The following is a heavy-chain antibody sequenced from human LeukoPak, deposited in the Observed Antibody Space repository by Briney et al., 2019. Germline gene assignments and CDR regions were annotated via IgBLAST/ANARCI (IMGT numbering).Heavy chain of an antibody. CDR1: GYTFTGYY. V-gene: IGHV1-69*13. D-gene: IGHD5-12*01. J-gene: IGHJ6*03. Sequence: ASVKVSCKASGYTFTGYYMHWVRQAPGQGLEWMGGIIPIFGTANYAQKFQGRVTITADESTSTAYMELSSLRSEDTAVYYCARDRGRGSGYSDYYYYYMDVWGKGTTVTVSS. CDR2: IIPIFGTA. CDR3: ARDRGRGSGYSDYYYYYMDV.